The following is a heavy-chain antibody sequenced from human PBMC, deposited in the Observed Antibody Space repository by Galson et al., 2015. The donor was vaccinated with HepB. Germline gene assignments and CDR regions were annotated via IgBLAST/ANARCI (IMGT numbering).Heavy chain of an antibody. D-gene: IGHD2-15*01. Sequence: SVKVSCKASGYTFSSYSIDWVRQAPGQGLEWMGWINAYDSSTNYAQKFQGRVTMTTETSTTTAYMERRRLTSDDTAVYYCARGALVAVVHANINNWFDPWGQASRVTVSS. J-gene: IGHJ5*02. CDR1: GYTFSSYS. CDR2: INAYDSST. CDR3: ARGALVAVVHANINNWFDP. V-gene: IGHV1-18*01.